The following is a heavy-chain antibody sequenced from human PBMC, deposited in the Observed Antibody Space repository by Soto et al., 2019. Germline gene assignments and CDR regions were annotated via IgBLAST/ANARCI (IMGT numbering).Heavy chain of an antibody. CDR3: GRAHLGSDRYILDPFDT. D-gene: IGHD2-15*01. CDR1: GDSVSSNMAT. Sequence: SQTLSLTCAISGDSVSSNMATWNWIRQSPSMGLEWLGRTYYRSKWYNDYAISVKSRITINPDTSKNQFSLQLNSVVPEDTAVYYCGRAHLGSDRYILDPFDTWGQGTLVTVSS. J-gene: IGHJ5*02. V-gene: IGHV6-1*01. CDR2: TYYRSKWYN.